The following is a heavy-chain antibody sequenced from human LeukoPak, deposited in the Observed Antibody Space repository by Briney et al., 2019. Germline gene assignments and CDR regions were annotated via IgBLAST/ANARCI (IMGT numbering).Heavy chain of an antibody. CDR3: AKDRPYYYDSSGYGYDAFDI. J-gene: IGHJ3*02. V-gene: IGHV3-30*02. CDR1: GFTFSSYW. D-gene: IGHD3-22*01. CDR2: IRYDGSNK. Sequence: GGSLRLSCAASGFTFSSYWMSWVRQAPGKGLEWVAFIRYDGSNKYYADSVKGRFTISRDNSKNTLYLQMNSLRAEDTAVYYCAKDRPYYYDSSGYGYDAFDIWGQGTMVTVSS.